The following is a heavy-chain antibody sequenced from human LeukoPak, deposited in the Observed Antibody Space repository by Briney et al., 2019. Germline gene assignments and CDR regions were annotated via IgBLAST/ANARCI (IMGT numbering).Heavy chain of an antibody. Sequence: PGGSLRLSCAASGLNFDDYAMHWVRQALGKGLVWVSHINSDGSSTNYADSVKGRFTLSRDNAKNTLYLQMNGLRAEDTAVYYCATNLNPVVSNPEEAFDIWGQGTMVTVSS. CDR3: ATNLNPVVSNPEEAFDI. CDR2: INSDGSST. J-gene: IGHJ3*02. CDR1: GLNFDDYA. V-gene: IGHV3-74*01. D-gene: IGHD4-23*01.